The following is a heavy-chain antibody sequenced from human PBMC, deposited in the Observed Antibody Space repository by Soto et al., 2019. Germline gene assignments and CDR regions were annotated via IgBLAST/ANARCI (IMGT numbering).Heavy chain of an antibody. CDR2: IVVGSGNT. CDR3: AADWSHLRYYYYGMDV. J-gene: IGHJ6*02. D-gene: IGHD3-10*01. CDR1: GFTFTSSA. Sequence: RASVKVSCKASGFTFTSSAVQWVRQARGQRLEWIGWIVVGSGNTNYAQKFQERVTITRDMSTSTAYMELSSLRSEDTAVYYCAADWSHLRYYYYGMDVWGQGTTVTVSS. V-gene: IGHV1-58*01.